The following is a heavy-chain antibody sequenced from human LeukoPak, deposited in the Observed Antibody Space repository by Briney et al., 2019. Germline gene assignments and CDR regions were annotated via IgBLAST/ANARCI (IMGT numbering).Heavy chain of an antibody. CDR2: ISSSSYI. V-gene: IGHV3-21*01. D-gene: IGHD5-18*01. J-gene: IGHJ6*02. Sequence: GGSLRLSCAASGFTFSSYSMNWVRQAPGKGLEWVSSISSSSYIYYADSVEGRFTISRDNAKNSLYLQMNSLRAEDTAVYYCARDAGIHVGMDVWGQGTTVTVSS. CDR3: ARDAGIHVGMDV. CDR1: GFTFSSYS.